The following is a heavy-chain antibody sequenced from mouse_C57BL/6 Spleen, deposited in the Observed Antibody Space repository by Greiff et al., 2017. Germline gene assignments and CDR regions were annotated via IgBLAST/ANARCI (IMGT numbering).Heavy chain of an antibody. V-gene: IGHV1-82*01. Sequence: VHLVESGPELVKPGASVKISCKASGYAFSSSWMNWVKQRPGKGLEWIGRIYPGDGDTNYNGKFKGKATLTADKSSSTAYMQLSSLTSEDSAVYFCARSLGWDGDYWGQGTTLTVSS. CDR3: ARSLGWDGDY. D-gene: IGHD4-1*01. CDR1: GYAFSSSW. CDR2: IYPGDGDT. J-gene: IGHJ2*01.